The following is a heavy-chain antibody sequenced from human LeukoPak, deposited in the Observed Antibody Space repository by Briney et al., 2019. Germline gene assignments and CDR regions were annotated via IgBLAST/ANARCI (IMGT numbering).Heavy chain of an antibody. J-gene: IGHJ4*02. D-gene: IGHD7-27*01. Sequence: ASVKVSXXXSGYTXTXXXXXXXRQAPGQGLXWMAGIXPXGGDXNXXXXXXXXXAVTRDSSISTAYMELSGLTSDDTAVFYCARGTGAPNYFDYWGQGTLAPVSS. V-gene: IGHV1-2*02. CDR1: GYTXTXXX. CDR2: IXPXGGDX. CDR3: ARGTGAPNYFDY.